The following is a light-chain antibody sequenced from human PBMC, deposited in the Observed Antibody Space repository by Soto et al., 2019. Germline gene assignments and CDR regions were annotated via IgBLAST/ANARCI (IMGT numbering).Light chain of an antibody. CDR2: GAS. V-gene: IGKV3-20*01. Sequence: EIVLTQSPGTLSMSPGERATLSCRASQSVSSNYLAWYQQKPGQAPRLLIYGASSRATGIPDRFSGSGSGTDFTLTINRLEPEDFAVYYCQQYGTSPVTVGQGTRLEIK. J-gene: IGKJ5*01. CDR1: QSVSSNY. CDR3: QQYGTSPVT.